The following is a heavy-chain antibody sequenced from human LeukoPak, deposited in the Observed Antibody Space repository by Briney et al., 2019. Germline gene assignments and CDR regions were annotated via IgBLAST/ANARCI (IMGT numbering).Heavy chain of an antibody. Sequence: PGGSLRLSCAASGFSFSSYSMNWVRQAPGKGLEWVSYISSSGSTIYYADFVKGRFTISRDNAKNSLYLQMNSLRAEDTAVYYCATLVNYWSFDYWGQGTLVTVSS. J-gene: IGHJ4*02. D-gene: IGHD1-1*01. CDR2: ISSSGSTI. V-gene: IGHV3-48*04. CDR1: GFSFSSYS. CDR3: ATLVNYWSFDY.